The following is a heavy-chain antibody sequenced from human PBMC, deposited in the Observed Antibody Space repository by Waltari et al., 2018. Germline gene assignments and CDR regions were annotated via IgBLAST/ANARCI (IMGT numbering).Heavy chain of an antibody. CDR1: GFTFRSYA. V-gene: IGHV3-30*04. CDR2: ISYEGSNK. CDR3: ARDLPYNWNVYFDY. J-gene: IGHJ4*02. D-gene: IGHD1-1*01. Sequence: VQLVESGGGVVQPGRSLRLSCAASGFTFRSYAMHWVRQAPGKGLEWVAVISYEGSNKYYIDSVKGRFTISRDNSKNTLYLQMNSLRADDTAVYYCARDLPYNWNVYFDYWGQGTLVTVSS.